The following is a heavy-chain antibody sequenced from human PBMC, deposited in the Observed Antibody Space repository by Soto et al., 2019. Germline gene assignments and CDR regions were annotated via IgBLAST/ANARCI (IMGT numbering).Heavy chain of an antibody. CDR1: VGTFSSYA. Sequence: ASVTVSCKASVGTFSSYAISWVRQAPGQGLEWMGGIIPIFGTANYAQKFQGRVTITADESTSTAYMELSSLRSEDTAVYYCARVIAAAGTPDVWGQGTTVTVSS. D-gene: IGHD6-13*01. V-gene: IGHV1-69*13. CDR3: ARVIAAAGTPDV. CDR2: IIPIFGTA. J-gene: IGHJ6*02.